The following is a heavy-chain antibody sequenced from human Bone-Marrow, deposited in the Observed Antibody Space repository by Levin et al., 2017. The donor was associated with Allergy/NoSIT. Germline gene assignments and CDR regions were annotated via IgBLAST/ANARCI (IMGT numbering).Heavy chain of an antibody. V-gene: IGHV3-23*01. CDR3: AKRSKNWNDGDFDN. CDR2: ISASGGTT. CDR1: GFIFSDYA. J-gene: IGHJ4*02. D-gene: IGHD1-1*01. Sequence: PGGSLRLSCAASGFIFSDYAMSWVRQAPGRGLEWVSTISASGGTTYYADSVKGRFTISRDNSKNKLYLQMNSLRAEDTAVYYCAKRSKNWNDGDFDNWGQGTLVTVSS.